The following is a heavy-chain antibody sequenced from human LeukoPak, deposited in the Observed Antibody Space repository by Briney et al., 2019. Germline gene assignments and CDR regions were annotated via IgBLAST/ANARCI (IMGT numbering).Heavy chain of an antibody. V-gene: IGHV3-64*05. Sequence: GGSLRLSCSASGFTFSSYVMHWVRQAPGKGLEYVSGISGDGASTYYADSVKGRFTISRDNSKNTLYVQMTSLRAEDTAVYYCVYQVQGVVEWGQGTLVTVCS. J-gene: IGHJ4*02. CDR1: GFTFSSYV. CDR2: ISGDGAST. CDR3: VYQVQGVVE. D-gene: IGHD2-15*01.